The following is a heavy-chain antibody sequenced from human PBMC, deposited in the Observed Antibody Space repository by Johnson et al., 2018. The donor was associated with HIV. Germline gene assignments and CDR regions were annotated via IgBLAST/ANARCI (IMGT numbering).Heavy chain of an antibody. Sequence: QVQLVESGGGVVQPGRSLRVSCAASGFTFSSYGMHWVRQAPGQGLEWVALISFDASNKYYADSVKGRFTISRDNSKSTLILQMNGLKDEDTAIYYCARELRGPDAFDIWGQGTMVTVSS. V-gene: IGHV3-30*03. CDR1: GFTFSSYG. CDR2: ISFDASNK. CDR3: ARELRGPDAFDI. J-gene: IGHJ3*02.